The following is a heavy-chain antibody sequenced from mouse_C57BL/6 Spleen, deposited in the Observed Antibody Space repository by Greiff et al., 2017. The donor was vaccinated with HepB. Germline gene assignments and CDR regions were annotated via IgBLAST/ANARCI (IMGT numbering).Heavy chain of an antibody. D-gene: IGHD2-1*01. CDR2: INPNNGGT. J-gene: IGHJ1*03. V-gene: IGHV1-18*01. CDR1: GYTFTDYN. CDR3: ARVYGNYVPHWYFDV. Sequence: EVQLQQSGPELVKPGASVKIPCKASGYTFTDYNMDWVKQSHGKSLEWIGDINPNNGGTIYNQKFKGKATLTVDKSSSPAYMELRSLTSEDTAVYYCARVYGNYVPHWYFDVWGTGTTVTVSS.